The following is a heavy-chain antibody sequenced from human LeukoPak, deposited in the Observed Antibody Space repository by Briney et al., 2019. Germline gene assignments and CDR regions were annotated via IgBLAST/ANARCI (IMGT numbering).Heavy chain of an antibody. J-gene: IGHJ4*02. CDR1: GGSISSGSYY. Sequence: SETLSLTCTVSGGSISSGSYYWSWIRQPAGKGLEWIGRIYTSGSTNYNPSLKSRVTISVDTSKNQFSLKLSSVTAADTAVYYCAKDSVAATHLVRLSRRARYFNYWGQGTLVTVSS. D-gene: IGHD2-15*01. CDR3: AKDSVAATHLVRLSRRARYFNY. V-gene: IGHV4-61*02. CDR2: IYTSGST.